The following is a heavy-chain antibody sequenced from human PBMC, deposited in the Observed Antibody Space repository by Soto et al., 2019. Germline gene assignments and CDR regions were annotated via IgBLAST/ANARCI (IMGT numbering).Heavy chain of an antibody. V-gene: IGHV3-23*01. CDR3: AKNSGWFNT. D-gene: IGHD3-10*01. J-gene: IGHJ5*02. Sequence: LRLSCAASGFPFSSTDMTWVRQAPGKGLDWVSTIDGSGGTTYYADSVKGRFTISRDNSMNTVYLQMNSLRADDTALYYCAKNSGWFNTWGQGALVTVSS. CDR1: GFPFSSTD. CDR2: IDGSGGTT.